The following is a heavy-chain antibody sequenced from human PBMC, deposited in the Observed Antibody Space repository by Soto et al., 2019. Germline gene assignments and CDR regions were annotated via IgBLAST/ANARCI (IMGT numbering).Heavy chain of an antibody. D-gene: IGHD2-2*01. J-gene: IGHJ4*02. V-gene: IGHV4-30-4*01. CDR1: GGSFRNYY. Sequence: PSETLSLTCGVYGGSFRNYYWGWIRQPPGRGLEWIGYIYYSGNTYFNPSLKSRVTLSVDTSKNQFSLNLSSVTAADTAVYYCVRYCSTTKCPFDYWGQGTLVTVSS. CDR2: IYYSGNT. CDR3: VRYCSTTKCPFDY.